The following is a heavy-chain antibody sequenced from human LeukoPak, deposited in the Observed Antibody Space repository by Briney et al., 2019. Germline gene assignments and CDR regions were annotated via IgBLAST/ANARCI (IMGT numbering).Heavy chain of an antibody. J-gene: IGHJ6*03. CDR3: ARLLATIRGPRNLKKRDYYYYYMDV. V-gene: IGHV4-34*01. CDR1: GGSISSYY. D-gene: IGHD5-12*01. Sequence: SETLSLTCTVSGGSISSYYWSWIRQPPGKGLEWIGEINHSGSTNYNPSLKSRVTISVDTSKNQFSLKLSSVTAADTAVYYCARLLATIRGPRNLKKRDYYYYYMDVWGKGTTVTISS. CDR2: INHSGST.